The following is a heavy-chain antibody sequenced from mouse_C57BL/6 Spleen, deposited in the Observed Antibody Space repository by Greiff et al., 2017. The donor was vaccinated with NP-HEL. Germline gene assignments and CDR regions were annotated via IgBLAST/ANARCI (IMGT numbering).Heavy chain of an antibody. CDR2: ISSGGDYI. D-gene: IGHD2-3*01. J-gene: IGHJ4*01. CDR3: TIGDGYYAMDY. CDR1: GFTFSSYA. Sequence: EVMLVESGEGLVKPGGSLKLSCAASGFTFSSYAMSWVRQTPEKRLEWVAYISSGGDYIYYADTVKGRFTISRDNARNTLYLQMSSLKSEDTAMYYCTIGDGYYAMDYWGQGTSVTVSS. V-gene: IGHV5-9-1*02.